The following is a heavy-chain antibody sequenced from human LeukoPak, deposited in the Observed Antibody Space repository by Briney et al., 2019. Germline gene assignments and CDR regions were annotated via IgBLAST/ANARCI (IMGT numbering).Heavy chain of an antibody. CDR2: IWYDGSNK. D-gene: IGHD2-21*02. CDR3: ARAGYCGGDCYFRYYFDY. J-gene: IGHJ4*02. CDR1: GFTFSSYG. V-gene: IGHV3-33*01. Sequence: GRSLRLSCAASGFTFSSYGMHWVRQAPGKGLEWVAVIWYDGSNKYYADSVKGRFTISRDNSKNTLYLQMNSLRAEDTAVYYCARAGYCGGDCYFRYYFDYWGREPWSPSPQ.